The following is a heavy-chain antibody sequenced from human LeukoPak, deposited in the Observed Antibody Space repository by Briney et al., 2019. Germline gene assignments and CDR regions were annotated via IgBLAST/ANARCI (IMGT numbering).Heavy chain of an antibody. CDR1: GFTFSSYW. J-gene: IGHJ6*03. V-gene: IGHV3-7*01. D-gene: IGHD3-3*01. CDR2: IKQDGSEK. Sequence: GGSLRLSCAASGFTFSSYWMSWVRQAPGKGLEWVANIKQDGSEKYYVDSVKGRFTISSDNAKNSLYLQMNSLRAEDTAVYYCARDFGYYDFWSGYLLMDVWGKGTTVTVSS. CDR3: ARDFGYYDFWSGYLLMDV.